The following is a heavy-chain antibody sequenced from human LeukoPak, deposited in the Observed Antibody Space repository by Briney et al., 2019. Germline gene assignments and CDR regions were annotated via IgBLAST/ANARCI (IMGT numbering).Heavy chain of an antibody. CDR1: GFTFSSYW. CDR3: ASFSGSKLFDY. D-gene: IGHD1-26*01. Sequence: GSLRLSCAASGFTFSSYWMSWVRQPPGKGLEWIGEIYHSGSTNYNPSLKSRVTISVDKSKNQFSLKLSSVTAADTAVYYCASFSGSKLFDYWGQGTLVTVSS. V-gene: IGHV4-4*02. CDR2: IYHSGST. J-gene: IGHJ4*02.